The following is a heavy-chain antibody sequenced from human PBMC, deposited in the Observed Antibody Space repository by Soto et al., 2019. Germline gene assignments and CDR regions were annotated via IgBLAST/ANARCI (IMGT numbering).Heavy chain of an antibody. CDR1: GGSISSSSYY. CDR3: ARHLRFLEYYFDY. V-gene: IGHV4-39*01. Sequence: QLQLQESGPGLVKPSETLSLTCTVSGGSISSSSYYWGWIRQPPGKGLEWIGSIYYSGSTYYNPSLKSRVTISVDTSKNQFSLKLSSVTAADTAVYYCARHLRFLEYYFDYWGQGTLVTVSS. D-gene: IGHD3-3*01. J-gene: IGHJ4*02. CDR2: IYYSGST.